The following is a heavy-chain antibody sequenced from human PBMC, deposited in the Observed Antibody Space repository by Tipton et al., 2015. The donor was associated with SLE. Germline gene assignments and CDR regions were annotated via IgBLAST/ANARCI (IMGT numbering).Heavy chain of an antibody. CDR3: ARDAVDGYRGGAVDS. D-gene: IGHD5-24*01. CDR2: NYYSGST. V-gene: IGHV4-61*01. CDR1: GDSLRGSTYY. J-gene: IGHJ4*02. Sequence: GLVKPSETLSLTCVVSGDSLRGSTYYWSWIRQPPGTGPEWIGYNYYSGSTNYNPSLKSRVSISVDTSKNQFSLKLSSVTAADTAVYYCARDAVDGYRGGAVDSWGQGTLVTVSS.